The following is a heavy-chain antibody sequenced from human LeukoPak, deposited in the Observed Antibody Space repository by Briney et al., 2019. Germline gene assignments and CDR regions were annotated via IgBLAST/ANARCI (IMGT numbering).Heavy chain of an antibody. V-gene: IGHV2-70*11. CDR2: IDWDDDK. CDR1: GFSLSTSGMW. Sequence: ESGPTLVNPTQILTLTCTFSGFSLSTSGMWVSWIRQPPGKDLEWLARIDWDDDKYYSTSLKTRLTISKDTSKNQVVLTMTNMDPVDTATYYCARIRHGLTTVTTDAFDNWGQGTMVTVSS. CDR3: ARIRHGLTTVTTDAFDN. J-gene: IGHJ3*02. D-gene: IGHD4-17*01.